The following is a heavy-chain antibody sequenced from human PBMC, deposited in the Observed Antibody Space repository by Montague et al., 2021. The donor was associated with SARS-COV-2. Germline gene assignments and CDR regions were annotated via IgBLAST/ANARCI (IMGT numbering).Heavy chain of an antibody. CDR3: ARFPYRLVFVPGYYGMDG. CDR1: GGSFSGYY. V-gene: IGHV4-34*01. CDR2: ISLSGST. J-gene: IGHJ6*02. D-gene: IGHD6-19*01. Sequence: SETLSLTCAVYGGSFSGYYWCWTRQPPGEGLEWIAEISLSGSTSYNPSLKSRVTIAVDTSKNQYPLKLSSATAADTAADYCARFPYRLVFVPGYYGMDGWGQGTMVTVSS.